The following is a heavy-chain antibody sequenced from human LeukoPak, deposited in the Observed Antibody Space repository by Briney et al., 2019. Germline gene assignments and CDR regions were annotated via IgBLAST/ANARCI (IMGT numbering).Heavy chain of an antibody. V-gene: IGHV3-66*01. J-gene: IGHJ6*02. Sequence: GGSLRVSCAASGFTVISNYMSWVRQTRGKGLESVSVIYSGGSTYYSDSVKGRFTISRDNSKTTLYPQMNSLRAEDTAVYYCARVGPLQIYYYGMDVWGQGTTVTVSS. D-gene: IGHD3-16*01. CDR2: IYSGGST. CDR3: ARVGPLQIYYYGMDV. CDR1: GFTVISNY.